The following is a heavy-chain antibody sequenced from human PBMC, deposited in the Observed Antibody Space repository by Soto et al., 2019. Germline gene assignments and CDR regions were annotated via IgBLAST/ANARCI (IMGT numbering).Heavy chain of an antibody. Sequence: EVQLVESGGGLVQPGGSLTLSCAASGFTFSSYWMHWVRQAPGKGLVWVSRIKSDGSGTMYADSVKGRFTISRDNARNPLYLQMNSLSVEAPAVYFCVRGVGAQSDGNGYLGRHWGQGTLVTVSS. J-gene: IGHJ4*02. CDR1: GFTFSSYW. CDR2: IKSDGSGT. V-gene: IGHV3-74*03. CDR3: VRGVGAQSDGNGYLGRH. D-gene: IGHD5-18*01.